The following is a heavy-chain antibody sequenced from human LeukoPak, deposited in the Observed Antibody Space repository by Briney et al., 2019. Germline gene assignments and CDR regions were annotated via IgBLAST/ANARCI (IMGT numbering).Heavy chain of an antibody. D-gene: IGHD6-6*01. Sequence: ASVKVSCKASGYTFTGYYMHWVRLAPGQGLEWMGWVNLNSGGTNYAQKCQGSVTMTRDTSISTAYMEVNKLRSDDTAVYYCARARRFDPESSSSENWFDPWGQGTLVTVSS. V-gene: IGHV1-2*02. CDR2: VNLNSGGT. CDR3: ARARRFDPESSSSENWFDP. J-gene: IGHJ5*02. CDR1: GYTFTGYY.